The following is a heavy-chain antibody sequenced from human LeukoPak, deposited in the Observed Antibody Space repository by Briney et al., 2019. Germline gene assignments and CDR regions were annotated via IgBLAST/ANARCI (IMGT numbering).Heavy chain of an antibody. V-gene: IGHV3-30*18. J-gene: IGHJ4*02. CDR3: VKGRYTGSSFFDY. CDR1: GFTFNNFG. Sequence: GGSLRFSCAASGFTFNNFGMPWVRQAPGKGLEWVPLISYDGSKKYYSEPVEGRFTISRDNSKNTLSLQMNSLRPEDTAVYHCVKGRYTGSSFFDYWGQGTLVTVSS. D-gene: IGHD3-10*01. CDR2: ISYDGSKK.